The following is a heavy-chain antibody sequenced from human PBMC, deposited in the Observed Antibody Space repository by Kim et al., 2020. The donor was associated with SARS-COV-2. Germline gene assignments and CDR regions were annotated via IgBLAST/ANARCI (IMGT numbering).Heavy chain of an antibody. CDR1: GYSFTSYW. CDR2: IYPGDSDT. J-gene: IGHJ3*02. V-gene: IGHV5-51*01. D-gene: IGHD3-3*01. CDR3: ARHTRHSSRGYYDFWSGYYPGDAFDI. Sequence: GESLKISCKGSGYSFTSYWIGWVRQMPGKGLEWMGIIYPGDSDTRYSPSFQGQVTISADKSISTAYLQWSSLKASDTAMYYCARHTRHSSRGYYDFWSGYYPGDAFDIWGQGTMVTVSS.